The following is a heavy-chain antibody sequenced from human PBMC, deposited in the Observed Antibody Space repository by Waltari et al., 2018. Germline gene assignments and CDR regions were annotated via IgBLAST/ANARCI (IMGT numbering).Heavy chain of an antibody. CDR3: ARAKHHDFWSGYYFDY. Sequence: QVQLVQSGAEVKKPGSSVKVSCTASGGTFSSYAISWVRQASGQGLEWMGGIIPIFGTANYAQKFQGRVTITADESTSTAYMELSSLRSEDTAVYYCARAKHHDFWSGYYFDYWGQGTLVTVSS. D-gene: IGHD3-3*01. J-gene: IGHJ4*02. CDR1: GGTFSSYA. V-gene: IGHV1-69*13. CDR2: IIPIFGTA.